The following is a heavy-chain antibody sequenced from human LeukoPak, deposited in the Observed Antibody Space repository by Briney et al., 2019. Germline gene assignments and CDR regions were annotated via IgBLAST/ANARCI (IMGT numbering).Heavy chain of an antibody. V-gene: IGHV4-38-2*02. CDR3: ARVGGFGGAY. Sequence: TASETLSLTCTVSGYSISSGYYWGWIRQPPGKGLEWIGSIYHSGSTYYNPSLKSRVTISVDTSKNQFSLKLSSVTAADTAVYYCARVGGFGGAYWGQGTLVTVSS. J-gene: IGHJ4*02. D-gene: IGHD3-10*01. CDR1: GYSISSGYY. CDR2: IYHSGST.